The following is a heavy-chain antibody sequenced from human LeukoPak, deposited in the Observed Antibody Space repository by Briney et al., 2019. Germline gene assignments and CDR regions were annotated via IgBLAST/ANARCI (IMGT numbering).Heavy chain of an antibody. CDR1: GGSISSGSYY. CDR3: ARGWRSRYYFDY. CDR2: IYTSGST. J-gene: IGHJ4*02. D-gene: IGHD5-24*01. Sequence: PSQTLSHTCTVSGGSISSGSYYWSWIRQPAGKGLEWIGRIYTSGSTNYNPSLKSRVTISVDTSKNQFSLKLSSVTAADTAVYYCARGWRSRYYFDYWGQGTLVTVSS. V-gene: IGHV4-61*02.